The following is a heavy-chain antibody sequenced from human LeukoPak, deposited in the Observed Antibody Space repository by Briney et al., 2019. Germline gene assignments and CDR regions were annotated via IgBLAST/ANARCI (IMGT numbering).Heavy chain of an antibody. V-gene: IGHV3-21*01. CDR1: GFTFSSYS. Sequence: GGSLRLSCAASGFTFSSYSMNWVRQAPGKGLEWVSSISSSSSYIYYADSVKGRFTISRDNAKNSLYLQMNSLRAEDTAVYYCASPLEGYDSMFGYWGQGTLVTVSS. J-gene: IGHJ4*02. CDR3: ASPLEGYDSMFGY. CDR2: ISSSSSYI. D-gene: IGHD3-22*01.